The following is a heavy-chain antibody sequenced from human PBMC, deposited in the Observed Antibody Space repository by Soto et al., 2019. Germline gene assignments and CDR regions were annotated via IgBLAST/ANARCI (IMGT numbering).Heavy chain of an antibody. CDR1: GFTVSSNY. J-gene: IGHJ4*02. CDR3: ARDSYCSGGGCYSFDY. V-gene: IGHV3-66*01. D-gene: IGHD2-15*01. CDR2: IYSGGST. Sequence: GGSLRLSCAASGFTVSSNYMSWVRQAPGKGLEWVSVIYSGGSTYYADSVKGRFTISKDNSKNTLYLQMNSLRAEDTAVYYCARDSYCSGGGCYSFDYWGLGTLVTVSS.